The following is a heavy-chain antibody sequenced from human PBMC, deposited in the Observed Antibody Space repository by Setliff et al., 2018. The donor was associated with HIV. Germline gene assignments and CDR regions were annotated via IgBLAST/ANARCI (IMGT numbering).Heavy chain of an antibody. CDR1: GGSISGSDYY. J-gene: IGHJ3*02. V-gene: IGHV4-39*07. Sequence: SETLSLTCTVSGGSISGSDYYWGWIRQPPGKGLEWIGSIYHSGITYYNPSLKSRVTISVDTSKNQFSLKVSSVTAADTAVYYCARDRVGSRHDAFEIWGQGTMVTVS. D-gene: IGHD1-26*01. CDR3: ARDRVGSRHDAFEI. CDR2: IYHSGIT.